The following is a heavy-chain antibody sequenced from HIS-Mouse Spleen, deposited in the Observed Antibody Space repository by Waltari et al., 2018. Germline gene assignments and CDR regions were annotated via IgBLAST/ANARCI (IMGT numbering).Heavy chain of an antibody. J-gene: IGHJ4*02. CDR2: INPNSGGT. V-gene: IGHV1-2*02. CDR3: ARDKLGGFDY. Sequence: QVQLVQSGAEVKKPGASVKVSCKASGYTFTGYYMHWVRQAPGQGLEWKGWINPNSGGTKDPQKFQGRVTMTRETSISTAYMELSRLGSDDTAVYYCARDKLGGFDYWGQGTLVTVSS. CDR1: GYTFTGYY. D-gene: IGHD7-27*01.